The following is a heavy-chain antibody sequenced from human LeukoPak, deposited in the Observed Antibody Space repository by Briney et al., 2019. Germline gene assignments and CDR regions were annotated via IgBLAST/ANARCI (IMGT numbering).Heavy chain of an antibody. V-gene: IGHV3-73*01. J-gene: IGHJ6*03. CDR1: GFTFSGSA. D-gene: IGHD3-10*01. CDR3: TRQNAGYGSGSYYYYYYYMDV. CDR2: IRSKANSYAT. Sequence: PGGSLKLXCAASGFTFSGSAMHWVRQASGKGLEWVGRIRSKANSYATAYAESVKGRFTISRDDSKNTAYLQMNSLKTEDTAVYYCTRQNAGYGSGSYYYYYYYMDVWGTGTTVTVSS.